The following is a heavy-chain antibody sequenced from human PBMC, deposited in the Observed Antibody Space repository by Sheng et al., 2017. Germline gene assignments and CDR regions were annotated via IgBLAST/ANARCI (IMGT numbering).Heavy chain of an antibody. Sequence: QVQLVQSGAEVKNPGASVKVSCKTSGYTFAANYIQWVRQAPGQGLEWLGWISPNSDDTNYAHKFQGRVTMTRDASINTAYMELRSLSSDDTAVYYCARKPHQGALDIWGQGTVVTVSS. CDR3: ARKPHQGALDI. CDR2: ISPNSDDT. J-gene: IGHJ3*02. V-gene: IGHV1-2*02. CDR1: GYTFAANY.